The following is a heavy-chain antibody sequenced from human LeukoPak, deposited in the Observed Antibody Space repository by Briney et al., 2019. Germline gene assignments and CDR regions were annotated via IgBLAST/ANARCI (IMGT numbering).Heavy chain of an antibody. Sequence: GASVKVSCKASGGTFSSYAISWVRQAPGQGLEWMGRIIPIFGIANYAQKFQGRVTITADKSTSTAYMELSSLRSEDTAVYYCARTLPGGPQDCSSTSCYGGGYFDYWGQGTLVTVSS. D-gene: IGHD2-2*01. J-gene: IGHJ4*02. CDR2: IIPIFGIA. V-gene: IGHV1-69*04. CDR3: ARTLPGGPQDCSSTSCYGGGYFDY. CDR1: GGTFSSYA.